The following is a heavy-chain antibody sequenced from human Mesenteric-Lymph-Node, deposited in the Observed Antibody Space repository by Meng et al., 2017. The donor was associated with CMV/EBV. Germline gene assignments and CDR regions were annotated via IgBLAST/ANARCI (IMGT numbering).Heavy chain of an antibody. Sequence: GGSLRLSCAASGFTLSSYSMNWVRQAPGKGLEWVSFISSSSSFIYYADSVKGRFTISRDDAKNSLYLQMNSLRAEDTAVYYCARDLFCSSTTCAARRWGQGTLVTVSS. J-gene: IGHJ4*02. V-gene: IGHV3-21*01. CDR2: ISSSSSFI. CDR1: GFTLSSYS. CDR3: ARDLFCSSTTCAARR. D-gene: IGHD2-2*01.